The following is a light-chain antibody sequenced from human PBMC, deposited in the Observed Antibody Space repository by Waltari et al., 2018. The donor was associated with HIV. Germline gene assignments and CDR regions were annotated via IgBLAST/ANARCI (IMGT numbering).Light chain of an antibody. Sequence: QSALAQPASVSGSLGQSIAIPCTGSTSDIAGYHYVSWYQQHAGDSPKLLIYDVSQRPSGVSDRFSGSRSGNTASLTISRLQTDDKADYFCSSYTTTGTYVVFGGGAKVSVL. J-gene: IGLJ2*01. CDR3: SSYTTTGTYVV. V-gene: IGLV2-14*03. CDR1: TSDIAGYHY. CDR2: DVS.